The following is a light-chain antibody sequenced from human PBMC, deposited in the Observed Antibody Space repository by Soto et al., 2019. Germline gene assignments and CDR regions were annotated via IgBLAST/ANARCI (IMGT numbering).Light chain of an antibody. CDR2: KAS. V-gene: IGKV1-5*03. CDR1: QSITSW. Sequence: DIQMTQSPSTLSASVGDRVIITCRASQSITSWLAWYQQKPGKAPNLLIYKASTLKSGVPSRFSGIGSGTEFTLTISSLQPDDFATYYCQQYDNDSWTFGQGTKVEIK. CDR3: QQYDNDSWT. J-gene: IGKJ1*01.